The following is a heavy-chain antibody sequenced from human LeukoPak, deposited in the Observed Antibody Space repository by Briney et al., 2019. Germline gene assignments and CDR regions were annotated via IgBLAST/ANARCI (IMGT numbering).Heavy chain of an antibody. CDR3: ATDRGR. V-gene: IGHV3-23*01. D-gene: IGHD1-26*01. CDR1: GFTFSSYA. CDR2: ISGSADST. Sequence: GGSLRLSCAASGFTFSSYALNWVRQAPGKGLEWVSAISGSADSTYFADSVEGRFTISRDNSKNTLYLQMNSLRAEDTAVYYCATDRGRWGQGTLVTVSS. J-gene: IGHJ4*02.